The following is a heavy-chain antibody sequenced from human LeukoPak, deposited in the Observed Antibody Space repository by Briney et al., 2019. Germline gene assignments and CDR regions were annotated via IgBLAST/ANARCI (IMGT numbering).Heavy chain of an antibody. D-gene: IGHD3-22*01. V-gene: IGHV1-18*01. CDR1: GYSFTSYG. CDR2: ISAYNGNT. CDR3: ARAPPYYYDSSAHFDY. J-gene: IGHJ4*02. Sequence: GESLKISCKGSGYSFTSYGISWVRQAPGQGLEWMGWISAYNGNTNYAQKLQGRVTMTTDTSTSTAYMELRSLRSDDTAVYYCARAPPYYYDSSAHFDYWGQGTLVTVSS.